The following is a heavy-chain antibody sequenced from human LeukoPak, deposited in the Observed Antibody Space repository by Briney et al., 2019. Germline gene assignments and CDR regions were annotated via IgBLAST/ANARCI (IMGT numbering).Heavy chain of an antibody. Sequence: GSLRLSCAASGFTFSSYAMSWVRPAPGKGLEWVSTTTNSGISTYYVDSVKGRFTISRDNSKNTLFLQMNSLRADDTAVFHCAKVPYSDYGSGRPPFMDVWGQGTTVAVSS. J-gene: IGHJ6*02. D-gene: IGHD3-10*01. CDR3: AKVPYSDYGSGRPPFMDV. CDR2: TTNSGIST. V-gene: IGHV3-23*01. CDR1: GFTFSSYA.